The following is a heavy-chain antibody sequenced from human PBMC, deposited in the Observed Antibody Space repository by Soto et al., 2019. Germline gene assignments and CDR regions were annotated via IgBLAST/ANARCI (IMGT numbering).Heavy chain of an antibody. J-gene: IGHJ4*02. V-gene: IGHV1-18*01. CDR1: GYTFTHFY. D-gene: IGHD3-9*01. Sequence: ASVKVSCKASGYTFTHFYITWVRQAPGQGLEWMGAISPHNFNTNFAQKFQGRVTLTTDTSTNTAYMELRSLTSDDTAVYYCARDEGGYDILTGYYKAHNFDYCGPGVLVTVSS. CDR3: ARDEGGYDILTGYYKAHNFDY. CDR2: ISPHNFNT.